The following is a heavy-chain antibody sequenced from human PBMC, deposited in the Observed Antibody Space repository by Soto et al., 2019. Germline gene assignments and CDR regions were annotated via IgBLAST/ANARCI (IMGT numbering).Heavy chain of an antibody. J-gene: IGHJ4*02. CDR1: GFTFSSYG. CDR3: ARDEDIPMEGDY. Sequence: PGGSLRLSCAASGFTFSSYGMNWVRQAPGKGLEWVSSISSSSSYIYYADSVKSRFTISRDNAKNTLFLQMNSLRVEDTAVYYCARDEDIPMEGDYWGQGTLVTVSS. CDR2: ISSSSSYI. D-gene: IGHD5-18*01. V-gene: IGHV3-21*04.